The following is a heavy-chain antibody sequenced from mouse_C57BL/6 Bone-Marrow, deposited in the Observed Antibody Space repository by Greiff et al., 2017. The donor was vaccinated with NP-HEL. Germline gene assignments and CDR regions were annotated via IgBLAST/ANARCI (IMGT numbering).Heavy chain of an antibody. J-gene: IGHJ4*01. CDR3: AREAQATAMDY. CDR2: ISYDGSN. D-gene: IGHD3-2*02. V-gene: IGHV3-6*01. Sequence: EVQLQQSGPGLVKPSQSLSLTCSVTGYSITSGYYWNWIRQFPGNKLEWMGYISYDGSNNYNPSLKNRISITRDTSKNQFFLKLNSVTTEDTATYYCAREAQATAMDYWGQGTSVTVSS. CDR1: GYSITSGYY.